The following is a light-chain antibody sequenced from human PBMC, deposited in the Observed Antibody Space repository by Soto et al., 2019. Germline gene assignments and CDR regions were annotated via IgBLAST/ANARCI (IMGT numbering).Light chain of an antibody. CDR3: QQYENLPMT. Sequence: DIQLTQSPSSQSASVGDRVTITCQASQDISIYLNWYQKKAGGAPNLLIYDAYKLKTGVPSRFTGNGSVTHFTFTINNLQPEDIATYYCQQYENLPMTFGRGTKVDIK. V-gene: IGKV1-33*01. CDR1: QDISIY. CDR2: DAY. J-gene: IGKJ4*01.